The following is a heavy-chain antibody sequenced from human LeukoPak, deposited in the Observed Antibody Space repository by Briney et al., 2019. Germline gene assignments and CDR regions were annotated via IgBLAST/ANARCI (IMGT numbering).Heavy chain of an antibody. CDR3: ASLHTPGYFDY. D-gene: IGHD1-14*01. V-gene: IGHV4-39*01. Sequence: SETLSLTCTVSGGSITSSSYYWGWIRQPPGKGLEWIGSVYYSGSTYYHPSLKSRLTISVDTSKNQFSLKLSSVTAADTAVYYCASLHTPGYFDYWGQGTLVTVSS. CDR1: GGSITSSSYY. CDR2: VYYSGST. J-gene: IGHJ4*02.